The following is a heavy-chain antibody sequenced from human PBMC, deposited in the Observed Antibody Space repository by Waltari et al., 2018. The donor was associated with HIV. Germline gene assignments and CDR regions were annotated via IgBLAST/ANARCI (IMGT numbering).Heavy chain of an antibody. V-gene: IGHV4-59*01. Sequence: QVQLQESGPGLVQPSETLSLTCTVSDGSINNYYWNWIRQPPGKGLEWIGHIYSNGITNYNPSLKSRVTISIDTSRNQFSLRLSSVTAADAAVYYCARAGNVDIVATIYGLDFWGQGTLVTVSS. CDR1: DGSINNYY. J-gene: IGHJ4*02. CDR2: IYSNGIT. D-gene: IGHD5-12*01. CDR3: ARAGNVDIVATIYGLDF.